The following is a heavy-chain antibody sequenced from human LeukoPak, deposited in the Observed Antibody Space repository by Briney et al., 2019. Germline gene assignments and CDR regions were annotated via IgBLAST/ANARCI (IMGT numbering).Heavy chain of an antibody. CDR3: ARENTAKVTIDY. D-gene: IGHD5-18*01. Sequence: PSQTLSLTCTVSGGSISSGSYFWSWIRQPAGKGLEWIGRIYTSVSTNYNPSLKSRVTISVDTSKTQFSLKLSSVTAADTAVYYCARENTAKVTIDYWGQGTLVTVSS. J-gene: IGHJ4*02. V-gene: IGHV4-61*02. CDR1: GGSISSGSYF. CDR2: IYTSVST.